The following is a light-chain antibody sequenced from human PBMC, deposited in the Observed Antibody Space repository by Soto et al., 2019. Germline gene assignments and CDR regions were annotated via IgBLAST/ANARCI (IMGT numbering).Light chain of an antibody. CDR3: SSYTSSNSVV. V-gene: IGLV2-14*01. CDR2: EVG. J-gene: IGLJ2*01. CDR1: IRDVGAYNL. Sequence: QSALTQPASVSGSPGQSITISCAGTIRDVGAYNLVSWYLQHPGKAPKLLIYEVGNRPSGVSNRFSGSKSGTTASLTISGLQAEDEADYYCSSYTSSNSVVFGGGTKLTVL.